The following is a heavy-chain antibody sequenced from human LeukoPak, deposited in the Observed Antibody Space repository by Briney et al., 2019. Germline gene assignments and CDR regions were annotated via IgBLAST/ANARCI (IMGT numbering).Heavy chain of an antibody. CDR1: GDFMSICH. Sequence: NRSEPLSLMCILSGDFMSICHELCLRQPPGKGLEWIGYIYYSGSTNYNPSLKSRVTISVDTSKNQFSLKLSSVAAADTAVYFCGREMRGIVVATYFDSWGQGDLVTVSS. D-gene: IGHD1-26*01. J-gene: IGHJ4*02. CDR2: IYYSGST. CDR3: GREMRGIVVATYFDS. V-gene: IGHV4-59*01.